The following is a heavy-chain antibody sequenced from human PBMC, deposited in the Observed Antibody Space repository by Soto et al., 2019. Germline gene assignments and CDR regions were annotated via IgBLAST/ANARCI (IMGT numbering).Heavy chain of an antibody. V-gene: IGHV1-18*01. CDR2: ISPYDDNT. D-gene: IGHD3-10*01. Sequence: ASVKVSCKASGYTFNSYGISWVRQAPGQGLEWMGWISPYDDNTNYAQNLQGRVTMTTDTSTRTAYMELRSLRSDDTAVSAAVTNLRFRENWF. CDR3: VTNLRFRENWF. CDR1: GYTFNSYG. J-gene: IGHJ5*01.